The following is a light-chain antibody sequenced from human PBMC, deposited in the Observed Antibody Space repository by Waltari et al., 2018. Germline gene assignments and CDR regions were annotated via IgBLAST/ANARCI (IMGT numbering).Light chain of an antibody. CDR1: SSDVGGYNY. V-gene: IGLV2-8*01. J-gene: IGLJ1*01. Sequence: QSALTQPPSASGSPGQSVTISCTGTSSDVGGYNYVSWYQQHPGKAPKLMIYEVSKRPAGVPDRFSGSKSDSTASLTVSGLQAEDEAAYYCSSYAGSNNYVFGTGTKVTVL. CDR2: EVS. CDR3: SSYAGSNNYV.